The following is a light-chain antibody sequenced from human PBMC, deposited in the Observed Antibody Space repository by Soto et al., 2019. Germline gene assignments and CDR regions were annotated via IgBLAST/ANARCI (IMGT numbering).Light chain of an antibody. CDR1: QSVSIN. CDR3: QQYNNWPQP. Sequence: ETVMTQYPATLSVYPRAEATLSCMASQSVSINLAWYQQKPGQAPRLLIYGASTRATGIPVRFSGSGSGTEFTLTISSLQSEDFAEYHCQQYNNWPQPVGQG. CDR2: GAS. V-gene: IGKV3-15*01. J-gene: IGKJ1*01.